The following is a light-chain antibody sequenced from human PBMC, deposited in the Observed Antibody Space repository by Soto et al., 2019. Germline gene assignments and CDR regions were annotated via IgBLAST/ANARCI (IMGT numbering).Light chain of an antibody. V-gene: IGLV2-23*01. CDR1: SSDVGSYNL. J-gene: IGLJ2*01. CDR3: CSYAGSSTLV. CDR2: EGS. Sequence: QSALTQPASMSGSPGQSITISCTGTSSDVGSYNLVSWYQQHPGKAPKLMIYEGSKWPSGVSNRFSGSKSGNTASLTISGLQAEDEADYYCCSYAGSSTLVFGGGTKVTVL.